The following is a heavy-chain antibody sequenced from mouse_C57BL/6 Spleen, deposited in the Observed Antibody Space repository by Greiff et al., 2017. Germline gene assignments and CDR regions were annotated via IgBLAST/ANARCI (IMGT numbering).Heavy chain of an antibody. CDR2: IWSGGST. V-gene: IGHV2-2*01. CDR3: ARNSGWDRDFDY. D-gene: IGHD3-1*01. CDR1: GFSLTSYG. J-gene: IGHJ2*01. Sequence: VKLMESGPGLVQPSQSLSITCTVSGFSLTSYGVHWVRQSPGKGLEWLGVIWSGGSTDYNAAIISRLSISKDNSKSQVFFKMNSLQADDTAIYCCARNSGWDRDFDYWGQGTTLTVSS.